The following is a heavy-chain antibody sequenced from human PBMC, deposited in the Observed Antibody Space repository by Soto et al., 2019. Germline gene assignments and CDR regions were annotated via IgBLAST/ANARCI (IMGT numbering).Heavy chain of an antibody. CDR1: AYSITSDHY. Sequence: SETLSLTCGVSAYSITSDHYWGWVRQPPGKGLEWIGCAYHTGSSYNNPSLKGRLTISVDTSKNQFILELSSVTAADTAVYFCARVLHDGSGSFFDFWGPGTLVTVSS. D-gene: IGHD3-22*01. CDR2: AYHTGSS. CDR3: ARVLHDGSGSFFDF. J-gene: IGHJ4*02. V-gene: IGHV4-38-2*01.